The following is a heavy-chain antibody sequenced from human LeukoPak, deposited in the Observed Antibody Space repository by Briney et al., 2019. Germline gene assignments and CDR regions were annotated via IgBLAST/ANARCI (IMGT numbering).Heavy chain of an antibody. Sequence: GGSLRLSYTASGCTFSSYGMQWVRQAPGKGQERVSYISSGSSIMYYADSVKGRFSISRDNAKNSLFLRMDSLRDDDTAVYYCARDGGSHGAYPPRWGQGTVVTVS. D-gene: IGHD4-17*01. CDR3: ARDGGSHGAYPPR. CDR1: GCTFSSYG. J-gene: IGHJ4*02. V-gene: IGHV3-48*02. CDR2: ISSGSSIM.